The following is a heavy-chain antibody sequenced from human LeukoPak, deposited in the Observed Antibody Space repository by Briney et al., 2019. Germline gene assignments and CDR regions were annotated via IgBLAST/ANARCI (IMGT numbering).Heavy chain of an antibody. CDR1: GGTFSSYA. Sequence: SVKVSCKASGGTFSSYAISWVRQAPGQGLEWMGRIIPILGIANYAQKFQGRVTITADKSTSTAYMELSSLRSEDTAVYYCARSPTSVYSGSSFDYWGQGALVTVSS. CDR3: ARSPTSVYSGSSFDY. D-gene: IGHD1-26*01. J-gene: IGHJ4*02. V-gene: IGHV1-69*04. CDR2: IIPILGIA.